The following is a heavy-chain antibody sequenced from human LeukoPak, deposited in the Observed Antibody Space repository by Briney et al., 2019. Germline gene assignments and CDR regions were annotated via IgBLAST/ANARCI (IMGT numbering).Heavy chain of an antibody. CDR1: GFTFSSYG. V-gene: IGHV3-23*01. CDR3: AKVRAISHSSGYYPYDY. Sequence: PGGSLRLSCAASGFTFSSYGMTWVRQAPGKGLEWVSDISGSGSSTNYADSVRGRFTISRDTSKNTVYLQMNSLRDEDTAVYYCAKVRAISHSSGYYPYDYWGQGTLVTVSS. CDR2: ISGSGSST. D-gene: IGHD3-22*01. J-gene: IGHJ4*02.